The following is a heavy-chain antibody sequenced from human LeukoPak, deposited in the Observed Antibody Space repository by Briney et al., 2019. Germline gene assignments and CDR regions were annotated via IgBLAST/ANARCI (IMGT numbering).Heavy chain of an antibody. CDR2: INHSGST. V-gene: IGHV4-34*01. Sequence: PSETLSLTCAVYGGSLSGHYWSWIRQPPGKGLEWIGEINHSGSTTYNPSLKSRVTVSVDTSKNQFSLKLTSVTAADTAVYYYARNEDCSGGSCYNWFDPWGQGTLVTVSS. D-gene: IGHD2-15*01. J-gene: IGHJ5*02. CDR1: GGSLSGHY. CDR3: ARNEDCSGGSCYNWFDP.